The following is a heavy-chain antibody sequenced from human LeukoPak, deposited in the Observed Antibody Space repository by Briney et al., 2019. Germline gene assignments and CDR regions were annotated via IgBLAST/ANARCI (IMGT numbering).Heavy chain of an antibody. D-gene: IGHD3-3*01. Sequence: PGDPVSLPCGVWGLPLSDLYMRWIRPPPGKGGVWGSHICNSGSTIYSPDSVKGRFTITRVNAKNSPELQICGRRADAPVVYCGARDRVSASGFDDWGQGTLATASS. CDR3: ARDRVSASGFDD. CDR1: GLPLSDLY. V-gene: IGHV3-11*01. J-gene: IGHJ4*01. CDR2: ICNSGSTI.